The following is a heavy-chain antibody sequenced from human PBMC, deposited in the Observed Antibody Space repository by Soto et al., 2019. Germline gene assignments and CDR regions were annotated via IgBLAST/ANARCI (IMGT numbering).Heavy chain of an antibody. D-gene: IGHD1-26*01. CDR1: GGTFKKYG. V-gene: IGHV1-69*12. CDR3: AGAVGGTGLDL. CDR2: IIPMYGIA. J-gene: IGHJ5*02. Sequence: QVQLVQSGAEVKKPGSTVRVSCRTSGGTFKKYGFSWVRQAPGQGLEWMGGIIPMYGIANYGEIFQGRLTITADESTNTVYMDFTSLKSEDTAVYYSAGAVGGTGLDLWGQGTQVSVSS.